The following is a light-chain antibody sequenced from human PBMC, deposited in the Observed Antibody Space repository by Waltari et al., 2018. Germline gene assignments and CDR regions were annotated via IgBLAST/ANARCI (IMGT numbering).Light chain of an antibody. CDR1: QSISNY. CDR2: AAS. J-gene: IGKJ3*01. CDR3: QQSYSTLPFT. V-gene: IGKV1-39*01. Sequence: DIQMTQSPSSLSASVGDRVTITCRASQSISNYLNWYQQKPGEAPKLLSYAASSLQSGVPSRFSGSGSGTDFALTISSLQPEDFATYYCQQSYSTLPFTFGPGTKVDIK.